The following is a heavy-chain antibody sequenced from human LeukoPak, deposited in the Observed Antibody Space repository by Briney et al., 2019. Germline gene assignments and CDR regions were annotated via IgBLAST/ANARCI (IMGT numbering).Heavy chain of an antibody. V-gene: IGHV4-31*03. J-gene: IGHJ4*02. D-gene: IGHD3-10*01. CDR2: IYYSGST. CDR3: ARGPRFMVRGVITPPFDY. Sequence: SETLSLTCTVSGGSISSGGYYWSWIRQHPGKGLEWIGYIYYSGSTYYNPSLKSRVAISVDTSNNQFSLKLSSVTAADTAVYYCARGPRFMVRGVITPPFDYWGQGTLVTVSS. CDR1: GGSISSGGYY.